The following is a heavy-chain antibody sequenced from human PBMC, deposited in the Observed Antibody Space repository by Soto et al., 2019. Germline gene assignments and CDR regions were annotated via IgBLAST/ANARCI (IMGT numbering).Heavy chain of an antibody. CDR1: GGSFSGYY. D-gene: IGHD2-8*01. Sequence: QVQLQQWGAGLLKPSETLSLTCAVYGGSFSGYYWSWIRQPPGKGLEWIGEINHSGSTNYNPSLKSRVTISVDMSKNQFSLKLSSVTAADTAVYYCARVSRDIVLWFLQDWFDPWGQGTLVTVSS. V-gene: IGHV4-34*01. CDR3: ARVSRDIVLWFLQDWFDP. J-gene: IGHJ5*02. CDR2: INHSGST.